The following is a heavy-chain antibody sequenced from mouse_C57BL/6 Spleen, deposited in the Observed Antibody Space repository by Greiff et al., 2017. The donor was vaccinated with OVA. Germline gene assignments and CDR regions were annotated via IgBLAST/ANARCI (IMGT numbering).Heavy chain of an antibody. Sequence: EVKLVESGGGLVQPGGSLKLSCAASGFTFSDYYMYWVRQTPEKRLEWVAYISNGGGSTYYPDTVKGRFTISRDKAKNTLYLQMSRLKSEDTAMYYCARLGDYDYYFDYWGQGTTLTVSS. J-gene: IGHJ2*01. D-gene: IGHD2-4*01. CDR1: GFTFSDYY. CDR2: ISNGGGST. CDR3: ARLGDYDYYFDY. V-gene: IGHV5-12*01.